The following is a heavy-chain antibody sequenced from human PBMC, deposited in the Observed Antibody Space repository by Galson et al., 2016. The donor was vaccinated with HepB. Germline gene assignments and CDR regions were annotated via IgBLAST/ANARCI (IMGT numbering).Heavy chain of an antibody. CDR3: AGASNPRGKKGFDI. V-gene: IGHV3-21*01. Sequence: SLRLSCAASGFTFSSYTMNWVRQAPGKGLEWVSSIGTSSNYISYADSVKGRFTISRDNAKNSLYLQMNSLRAEDTAVYYCAGASNPRGKKGFDIWGQGTMVTVSS. CDR2: IGTSSNYI. CDR1: GFTFSSYT. D-gene: IGHD4-11*01. J-gene: IGHJ3*02.